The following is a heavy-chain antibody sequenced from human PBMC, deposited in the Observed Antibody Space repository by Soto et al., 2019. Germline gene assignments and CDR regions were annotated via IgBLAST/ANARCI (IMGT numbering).Heavy chain of an antibody. CDR1: GGSISSGGYY. J-gene: IGHJ6*02. V-gene: IGHV4-31*03. D-gene: IGHD2-15*01. CDR2: IYYSGST. Sequence: SETLSLTCTVSGGSISSGGYYWSWIRQHPGKGLEWIGYIYYSGSTYYNTSLKSRVTISVDTSKNQFSLKLSSVTAADTAVYYCARASTRYCSGGSCYGYYYGMDVWGQGTTVT. CDR3: ARASTRYCSGGSCYGYYYGMDV.